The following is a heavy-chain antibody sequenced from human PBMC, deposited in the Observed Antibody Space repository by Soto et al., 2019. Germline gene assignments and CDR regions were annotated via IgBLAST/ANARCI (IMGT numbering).Heavy chain of an antibody. CDR1: GGTFSKYA. J-gene: IGHJ6*02. CDR2: TIPMFGTP. Sequence: QVQLVQSGAEMQQPGASVRVSCKASGGTFSKYAFSWVRQAPGQGLEWLGGTIPMFGTPNYAQKFQGRVAISAVESTAIVYMELSSLRSEDTAVYFCARPLRDRNYYYGMAVWGQVTTVTVSS. V-gene: IGHV1-69*01. D-gene: IGHD3-22*01. CDR3: ARPLRDRNYYYGMAV.